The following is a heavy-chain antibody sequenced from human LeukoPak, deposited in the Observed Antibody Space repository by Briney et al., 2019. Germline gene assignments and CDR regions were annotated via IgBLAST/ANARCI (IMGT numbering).Heavy chain of an antibody. Sequence: RGESLKISCKGSGYSFTSYWIGWVRQMPGNGLEWMGIIYPGDSDTRYSPSFQGQVTISADKSISTAYLQWSSLKASDTAMYYCARQHYDSSGLSPLDYWGQGTLVTVSS. D-gene: IGHD3-22*01. CDR1: GYSFTSYW. CDR2: IYPGDSDT. CDR3: ARQHYDSSGLSPLDY. V-gene: IGHV5-51*01. J-gene: IGHJ4*02.